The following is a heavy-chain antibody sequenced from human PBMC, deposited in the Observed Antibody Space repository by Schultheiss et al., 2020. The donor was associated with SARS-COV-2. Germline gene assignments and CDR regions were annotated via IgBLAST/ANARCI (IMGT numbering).Heavy chain of an antibody. CDR3: ARGYCSSTSCPHHDAFDI. D-gene: IGHD2-2*01. Sequence: GGSLRLSCAASGFTFSSYSMNWVRQAPGKGLEWVSYISSSSSTIYYADSVKGRFTISRDNAKNSLYLQMNSLRAEDTAVYYCARGYCSSTSCPHHDAFDIWGQGRVVTVSS. V-gene: IGHV3-48*04. CDR2: ISSSSSTI. J-gene: IGHJ3*02. CDR1: GFTFSSYS.